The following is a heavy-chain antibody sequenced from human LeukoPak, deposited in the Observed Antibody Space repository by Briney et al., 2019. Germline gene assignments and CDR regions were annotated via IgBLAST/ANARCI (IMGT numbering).Heavy chain of an antibody. J-gene: IGHJ4*02. Sequence: GRSLRLSCAASGFKYNMHWVRQAPGKGLEWVAFISFDGSTAYYADSVQGRFTFSRDTSNNTLRLQMNSLRTEDTAVYYCASQTSIAAYFDSWGQGILVTVSS. D-gene: IGHD2-21*01. V-gene: IGHV3-30*04. CDR3: ASQTSIAAYFDS. CDR1: GFKYN. CDR2: ISFDGSTA.